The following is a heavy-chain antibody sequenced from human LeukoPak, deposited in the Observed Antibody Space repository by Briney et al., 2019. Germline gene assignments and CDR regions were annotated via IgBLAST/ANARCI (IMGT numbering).Heavy chain of an antibody. V-gene: IGHV3-30-3*01. CDR1: GFTFSSYA. CDR2: ISYDGSNK. Sequence: PGGSLRLSCAASGFTFSSYAMHWVRQAPGKGLEWVAVISYDGSNKYYADSVKGRFTISRDNSKNTLYLQMNSLRAEDTAVYYCARPIPYRLVVAATDALEIDGGFDYWGQGTLVTVSS. J-gene: IGHJ4*02. D-gene: IGHD2-15*01. CDR3: ARPIPYRLVVAATDALEIDGGFDY.